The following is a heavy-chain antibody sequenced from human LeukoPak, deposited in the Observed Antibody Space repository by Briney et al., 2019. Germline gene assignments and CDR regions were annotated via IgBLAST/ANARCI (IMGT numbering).Heavy chain of an antibody. D-gene: IGHD5-12*01. CDR3: ARRGYPVYYYYMDV. CDR2: ISADSGKT. V-gene: IGHV1-18*01. J-gene: IGHJ6*03. CDR1: GGTFSSYA. Sequence: ASVKVSCKASGGTFSSYAISWVRQAPGQGLEWMGWISADSGKTNYAQKLQGRVTMTTDTSTTTAYMELRSLRSDDTAVYYCARRGYPVYYYYMDVWGKGTTVTISS.